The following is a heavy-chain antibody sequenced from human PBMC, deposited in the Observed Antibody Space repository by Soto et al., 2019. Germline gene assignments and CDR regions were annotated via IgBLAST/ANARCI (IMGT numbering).Heavy chain of an antibody. J-gene: IGHJ4*02. CDR1: GDSISSYY. D-gene: IGHD6-19*01. CDR2: IYYTGST. V-gene: IGHV4-59*08. CDR3: ARRAGAVPGRIDF. Sequence: HVQLQESGPGLVKPSETLSLICTVSGDSISSYYWSWIRQPPGKGLEWIGFIYYTGSTNYNPSLKSRVTISVDTSKNPLSRKLSSVTAADTAVYYCARRAGAVPGRIDFWGQGTLVTVSS.